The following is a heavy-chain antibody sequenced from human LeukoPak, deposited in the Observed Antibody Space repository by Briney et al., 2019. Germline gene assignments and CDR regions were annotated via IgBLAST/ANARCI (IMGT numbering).Heavy chain of an antibody. CDR3: ARRSQAGGTGIGY. J-gene: IGHJ4*02. CDR2: MNPNSGNT. CDR1: GYTFTSYD. Sequence: ASVTVSCKASGYTFTSYDINWVRQAPGQGRGCVGWMNPNSGNTGYAQKFQGRVTMTRNTSISTAYMELSSLRSEDTAVYYCARRSQAGGTGIGYWGQGTLVTVSS. V-gene: IGHV1-8*01. D-gene: IGHD6-19*01.